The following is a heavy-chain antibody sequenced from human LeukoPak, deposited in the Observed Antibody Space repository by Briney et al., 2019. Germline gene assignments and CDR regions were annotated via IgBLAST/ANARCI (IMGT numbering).Heavy chain of an antibody. CDR1: GGSFTAYN. D-gene: IGHD6-13*01. CDR3: ARDLGSSSWVTYYYYYYGMDV. CDR2: ISAYNGNT. J-gene: IGHJ6*02. Sequence: ASVTVSCKASGGSFTAYNIGWVRQAPGQGLEWMGWISAYNGNTNYAQKLQGRVTMTTDTSTSTAYMELRSLRSDDTAVYYCARDLGSSSWVTYYYYYYGMDVWGQGTTVTVSS. V-gene: IGHV1-18*01.